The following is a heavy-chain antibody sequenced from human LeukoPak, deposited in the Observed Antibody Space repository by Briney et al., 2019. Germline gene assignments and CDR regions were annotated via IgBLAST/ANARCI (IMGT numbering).Heavy chain of an antibody. CDR1: GGSISSYF. D-gene: IGHD4-23*01. J-gene: IGHJ4*02. Sequence: IPSETLFLTCTVSGGSISSYFWTWIRQPPGKGLEWIGYIYYSGSTNYNPSLKSRVTISVDTSKNQFSLKLSSVTAADTAVYYCARQGRGYGGNSDYWGQGTLVTVSS. V-gene: IGHV4-59*08. CDR3: ARQGRGYGGNSDY. CDR2: IYYSGST.